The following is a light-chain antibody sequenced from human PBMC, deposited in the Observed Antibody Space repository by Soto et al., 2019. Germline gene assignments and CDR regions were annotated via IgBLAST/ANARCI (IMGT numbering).Light chain of an antibody. V-gene: IGLV3-21*02. CDR1: NIGSKS. CDR2: DDS. J-gene: IGLJ1*01. Sequence: SYELTQPPSVSVAPGQTARITCGGNNIGSKSVHWYQQKPGQAPVLVDYDDSDRPSGPPERFSGSNSGNTATLTISRVEAGDEADYYCQVWDSSSDHLYVFGTGTKVTVL. CDR3: QVWDSSSDHLYV.